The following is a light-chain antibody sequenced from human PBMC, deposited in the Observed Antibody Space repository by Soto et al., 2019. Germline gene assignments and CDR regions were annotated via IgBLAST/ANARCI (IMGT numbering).Light chain of an antibody. V-gene: IGLV2-23*01. CDR1: SSDVGSYNL. CDR3: CSYAGSFTYV. CDR2: EGN. Sequence: QSALTQPASVSGSPGQSITISCTGTSSDVGSYNLVSWYQQHPGKAPKFTIFEGNKRPSGLSNRFSGSKSGNTASLTISGLQAEDEADYYCCSYAGSFTYVFGTGTKVTGL. J-gene: IGLJ1*01.